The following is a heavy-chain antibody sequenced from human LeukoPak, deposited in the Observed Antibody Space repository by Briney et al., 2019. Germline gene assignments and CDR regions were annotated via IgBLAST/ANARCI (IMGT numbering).Heavy chain of an antibody. D-gene: IGHD3-9*01. CDR2: IYYSGST. V-gene: IGHV4-59*08. Sequence: SETLSLTCTVSGGSISSHYWAWLRQSPGKGLEWIGYIYYSGSTNYNPSLKSRVTISVDTSKNQFSLKLSSVTAADTAVYYCARHVWLQPFDYWGQGTLVTVSS. CDR1: GGSISSHY. CDR3: ARHVWLQPFDY. J-gene: IGHJ4*02.